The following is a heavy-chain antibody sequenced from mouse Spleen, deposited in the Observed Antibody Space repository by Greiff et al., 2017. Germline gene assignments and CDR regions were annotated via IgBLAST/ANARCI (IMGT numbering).Heavy chain of an antibody. CDR2: IYPGDGDT. V-gene: IGHV1-82*01. Sequence: QVQLQQSGPELVKPGASVKISCKASGYAFSSSWMNWVKQRPGKGLEWIGRIYPGDGDTNYNGKFKGKATLTADKSSSTAYMQLSSLTSEDSAVYFCASYGNYVPFAYWGQGTLVTVSA. CDR3: ASYGNYVPFAY. J-gene: IGHJ3*01. D-gene: IGHD2-1*01. CDR1: GYAFSSSW.